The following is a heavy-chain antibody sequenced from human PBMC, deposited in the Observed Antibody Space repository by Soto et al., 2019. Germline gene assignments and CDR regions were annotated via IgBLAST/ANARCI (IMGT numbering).Heavy chain of an antibody. D-gene: IGHD6-13*01. V-gene: IGHV3-7*01. CDR3: ARETYSSSWYYYYGMDV. CDR1: GFTFSSYW. CDR2: IKQDGSEK. Sequence: GGSLRLSCAASGFTFSSYWMSWVRQAPGKGLEWVANIKQDGSEKYYVDSVKGRFTISRDNAKNSLYLQMNSLRAEDTAVYYCARETYSSSWYYYYGMDVWGQGTTVTVS. J-gene: IGHJ6*02.